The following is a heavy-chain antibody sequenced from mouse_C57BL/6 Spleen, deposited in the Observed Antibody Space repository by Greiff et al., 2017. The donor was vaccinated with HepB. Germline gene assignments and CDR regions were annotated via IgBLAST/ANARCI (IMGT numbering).Heavy chain of an antibody. Sequence: QVQLQQPGAELVRPGSSVKLSCKASGYTFTSYWMHWVKQRPIQGLEWIGNIDPSDSETHYNQKFKDKATLPVDKSSSTAYMQLSSLTSEDSAVYYCARYGTTRGLAYWGQGTLVTVSA. D-gene: IGHD1-1*02. CDR3: ARYGTTRGLAY. CDR2: IDPSDSET. J-gene: IGHJ3*01. V-gene: IGHV1-52*01. CDR1: GYTFTSYW.